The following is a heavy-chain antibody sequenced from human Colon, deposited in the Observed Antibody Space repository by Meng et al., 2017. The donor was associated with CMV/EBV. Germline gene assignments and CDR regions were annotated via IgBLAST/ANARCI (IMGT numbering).Heavy chain of an antibody. V-gene: IGHV3-23*01. CDR1: GFTFDNYA. CDR3: AKGDIVVVPVY. Sequence: GESLKISCATSGFTFDNYAMSWVRQAPGKGLEWVSAIVGGGGSRTYYADSVKGRFTISRDNSKNTLYLQMNSLRAEDTAVYYCAKGDIVVVPVYWGQGTLVTVSS. D-gene: IGHD2-2*01. CDR2: IVGGGGSRT. J-gene: IGHJ4*02.